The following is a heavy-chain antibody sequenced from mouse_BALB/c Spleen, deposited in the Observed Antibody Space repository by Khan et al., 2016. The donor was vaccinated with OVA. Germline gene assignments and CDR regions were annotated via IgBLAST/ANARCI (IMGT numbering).Heavy chain of an antibody. CDR1: GYSITSGYA. Sequence: EVKLLESGPGLVKPSQSLSLTCTVTGYSITSGYAWNWIRQFPGNKLEWMGYISYSGVPSYTPSLKSRIFITRDTSKNQFFLQLNSVTTEDTATYYCARGNYYGYYFDYWGQGTTLTVSS. CDR3: ARGNYYGYYFDY. V-gene: IGHV3-2*02. J-gene: IGHJ2*01. CDR2: ISYSGVP. D-gene: IGHD1-1*01.